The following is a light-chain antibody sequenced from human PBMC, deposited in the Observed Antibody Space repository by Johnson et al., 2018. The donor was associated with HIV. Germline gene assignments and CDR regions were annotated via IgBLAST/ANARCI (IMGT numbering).Light chain of an antibody. CDR1: SSNIGNNY. J-gene: IGLJ1*01. CDR3: GSWDTSLSASL. CDR2: DNN. V-gene: IGLV1-51*01. Sequence: QSVLTQSPSVSAAPGQRVTISCSGSSSNIGNNYVSWYQQLPGTAPKLLIYDNNKRPSGIPDRFSGSKYGSSATLAITGLQTGDEGDYYCGSWDTSLSASLFGTGTKVTVL.